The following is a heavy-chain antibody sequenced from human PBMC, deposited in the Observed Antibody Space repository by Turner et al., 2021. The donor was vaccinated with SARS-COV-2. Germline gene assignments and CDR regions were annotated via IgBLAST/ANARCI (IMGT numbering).Heavy chain of an antibody. J-gene: IGHJ4*02. Sequence: EVQLVESGGDLVQPGGSLRLSCAASAFTFSSYWMNWVRQAPGKGLEWVATIKQDASEKYYADSVKGRFTISRDNANNSLFLHMNSLRAEDTAVYYCARGRSLEDYWGQGTLITVSS. D-gene: IGHD3-3*01. CDR1: AFTFSSYW. CDR2: IKQDASEK. CDR3: ARGRSLEDY. V-gene: IGHV3-7*03.